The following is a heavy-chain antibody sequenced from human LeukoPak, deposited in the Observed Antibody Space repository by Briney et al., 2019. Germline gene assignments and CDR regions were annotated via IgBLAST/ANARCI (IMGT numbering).Heavy chain of an antibody. J-gene: IGHJ4*02. CDR1: GFTFSNYG. CDR3: AKGIAVVPAVADY. CDR2: LRFDGSNK. D-gene: IGHD2-2*01. Sequence: PGGSLRLSCAASGFTFSNYGMHWARQAPGKGLEWVAFLRFDGSNKYYADSVKGRFTISRDNSKNTVYLQMDSLRPEDTAVYYCAKGIAVVPAVADYWGRGTLVTVSS. V-gene: IGHV3-30*02.